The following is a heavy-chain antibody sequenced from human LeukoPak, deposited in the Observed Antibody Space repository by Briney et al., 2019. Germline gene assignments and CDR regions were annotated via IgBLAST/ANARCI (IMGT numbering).Heavy chain of an antibody. Sequence: PSETLSLTCTVSGGSISSSSYYWGWIRQPPGKGLEWIGSIYYSGSTYYNPSLKSRVTISVDTSKNQFSLKLSSVTAADTAVYYCARDRRGAIQLHYYYMDVWGKGTTVTVSS. J-gene: IGHJ6*03. D-gene: IGHD5-18*01. CDR2: IYYSGST. CDR3: ARDRRGAIQLHYYYMDV. V-gene: IGHV4-39*07. CDR1: GGSISSSSYY.